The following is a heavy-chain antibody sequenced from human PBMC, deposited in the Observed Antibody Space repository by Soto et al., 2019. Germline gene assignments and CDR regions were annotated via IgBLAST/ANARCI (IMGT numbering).Heavy chain of an antibody. J-gene: IGHJ4*02. CDR1: GVTVRYAR. V-gene: IGHV3-15*01. Sequence: PEGSLRLSCAVSGVTVRYARMSWVRPAPGKGLEWVGRIRSENDGGTADNAAHLKGRFSISRDDSNKMLYLQMNSLKTEDTAVYYCTTDLLEMSIGLPFGVYWGQGTLVTVSS. CDR2: IRSENDGGTA. CDR3: TTDLLEMSIGLPFGVY. D-gene: IGHD3-16*01.